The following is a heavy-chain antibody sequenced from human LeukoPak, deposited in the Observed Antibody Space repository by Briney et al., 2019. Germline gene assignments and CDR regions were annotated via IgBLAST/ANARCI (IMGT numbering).Heavy chain of an antibody. D-gene: IGHD5-12*01. CDR3: AKGGGYAPLDY. Sequence: GGSLRLSCAASGFTFSSSAMTWVRHTPGKGLEWVSAINGDGSDTIYTDSVKDRFTVSRDNSKNTLYLQMQSLRAEDTAVYYCAKGGGYAPLDYWGQGTLGSVSS. J-gene: IGHJ4*02. CDR1: GFTFSSSA. V-gene: IGHV3-23*01. CDR2: INGDGSDT.